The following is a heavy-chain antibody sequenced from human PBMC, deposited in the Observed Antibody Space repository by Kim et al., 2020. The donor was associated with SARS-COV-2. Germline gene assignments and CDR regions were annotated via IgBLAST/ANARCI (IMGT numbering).Heavy chain of an antibody. CDR2: SGK. J-gene: IGHJ4*02. Sequence: SGKYYVDSVKGRFTISRDNAKNSLYLQMNSLRAEDTAVYYCARDLVAVADWGQGTLVTVSS. CDR3: ARDLVAVAD. D-gene: IGHD6-13*01. V-gene: IGHV3-7*03.